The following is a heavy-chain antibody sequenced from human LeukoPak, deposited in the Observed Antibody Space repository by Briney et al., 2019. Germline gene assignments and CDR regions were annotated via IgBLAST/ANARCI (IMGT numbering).Heavy chain of an antibody. J-gene: IGHJ5*02. D-gene: IGHD6-13*01. V-gene: IGHV1-18*01. Sequence: ASVKVSCTASGYTFTSYGISWVRQAPGQGLEWMGWISANDGNTDYPQKLQGRVTMTTDTSTSTAYMELRSLRSDDTAVYYCARGGSSWYDGESTANNWFDPWGQGTLVTVSS. CDR1: GYTFTSYG. CDR3: ARGGSSWYDGESTANNWFDP. CDR2: ISANDGNT.